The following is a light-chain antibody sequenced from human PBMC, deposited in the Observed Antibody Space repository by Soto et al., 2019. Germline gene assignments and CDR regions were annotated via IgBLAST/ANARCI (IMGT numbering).Light chain of an antibody. CDR1: SSNIGSNT. CDR2: SND. CDR3: AAWDDSLNGPV. V-gene: IGLV1-44*01. Sequence: QAVVTQPPSASGTPGQRVTISCSGSSSNIGSNTVNWYQHLPGTAPKLLSYSNDQRPSGVPDRFSGSKSGTSASLAISGLKSEDEADYYCAAWDDSLNGPVFGGGTKVTVL. J-gene: IGLJ3*02.